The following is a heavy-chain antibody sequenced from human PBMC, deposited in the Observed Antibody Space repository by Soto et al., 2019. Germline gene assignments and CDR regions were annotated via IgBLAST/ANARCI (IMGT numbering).Heavy chain of an antibody. D-gene: IGHD2-15*01. J-gene: IGHJ4*02. CDR3: ARGGCSGGSCYDGPFFDY. CDR1: GGSISSREYS. CDR2: IYHSGST. V-gene: IGHV4-30-2*01. Sequence: VSVKCVDFGGSISSREYSWSWIRQPPGKCLEWIGYIYHSGSTYYNPSLKSRVTISVDRSKNQFSLKLSSVTAADTAVYYCARGGCSGGSCYDGPFFDYWGQGTLVTVSS.